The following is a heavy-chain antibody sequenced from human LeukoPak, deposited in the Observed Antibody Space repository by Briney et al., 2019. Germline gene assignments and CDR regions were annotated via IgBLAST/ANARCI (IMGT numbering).Heavy chain of an antibody. Sequence: GGSLRLPYAASGFSVSGNYMSWVRQAPGEGLEWVSIIYSDDSTYYADSVKGRFSISRDNSKNTLYLQMNSLRAEDTAVYYCARDSSYWGQGTLVTVSS. J-gene: IGHJ4*02. V-gene: IGHV3-66*01. CDR3: ARDSSY. CDR2: IYSDDST. CDR1: GFSVSGNY.